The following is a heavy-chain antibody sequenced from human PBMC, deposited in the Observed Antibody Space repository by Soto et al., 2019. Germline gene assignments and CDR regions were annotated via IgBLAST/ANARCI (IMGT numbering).Heavy chain of an antibody. D-gene: IGHD2-15*01. CDR2: LSDNGGHT. CDR3: AKDSQSVLVSAARVYGMDV. J-gene: IGHJ6*02. V-gene: IGHV3-23*01. CDR1: RFTFSSYA. Sequence: GGSLTLSWAVSRFTFSSYAITLFRHAGGKGLDCVSALSDNGGHTYYADSVKGRCTISMDNSKNTLYLQMNSLRAEDTAVYYCAKDSQSVLVSAARVYGMDVWGQGTTVTVSS.